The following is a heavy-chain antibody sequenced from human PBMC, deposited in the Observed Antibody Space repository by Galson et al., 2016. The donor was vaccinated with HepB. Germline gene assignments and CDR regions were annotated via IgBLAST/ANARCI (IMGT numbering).Heavy chain of an antibody. Sequence: SLRLSCAASGITFRRYWMTWVRQAPGKGLEWVANIKQDGSEKYYVDSVEGRLTISRDNSKNSLYLQLNNVRAEDTAVFYCAREGSGGFDYWGQGTLVTVSS. CDR3: AREGSGGFDY. D-gene: IGHD4-23*01. CDR2: IKQDGSEK. V-gene: IGHV3-7*01. CDR1: GITFRRYW. J-gene: IGHJ4*02.